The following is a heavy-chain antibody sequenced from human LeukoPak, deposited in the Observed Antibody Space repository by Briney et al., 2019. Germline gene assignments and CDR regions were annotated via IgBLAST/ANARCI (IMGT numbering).Heavy chain of an antibody. D-gene: IGHD6-6*01. Sequence: PGGSLRLSCAASGFTFSSYAMSWVRQAPGKGLEWVSAISGSGGSTYYADSVKGRFTISRDNSKNTLYLQMNSLRADDTAVYYCAKWVKSIAARPSFDYWGQGTLVTVSS. CDR3: AKWVKSIAARPSFDY. J-gene: IGHJ4*02. CDR2: ISGSGGST. V-gene: IGHV3-23*01. CDR1: GFTFSSYA.